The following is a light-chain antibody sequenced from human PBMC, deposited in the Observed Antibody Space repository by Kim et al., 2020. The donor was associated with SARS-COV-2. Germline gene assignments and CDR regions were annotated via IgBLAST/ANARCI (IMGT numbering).Light chain of an antibody. CDR3: QQSYSPPPVT. V-gene: IGKV1-39*01. CDR1: QSISKY. CDR2: DAS. Sequence: SVGDRVTITCRASQSISKYLNWYQQKPGKAPKLLIYDASSLQSGVPSRFSGSGSGTDFTLTISSLQPEDFATYYCQQSYSPPPVTFGQGTRVEIK. J-gene: IGKJ5*01.